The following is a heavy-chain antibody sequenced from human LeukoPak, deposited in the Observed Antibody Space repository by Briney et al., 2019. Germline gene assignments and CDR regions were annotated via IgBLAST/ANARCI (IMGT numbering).Heavy chain of an antibody. J-gene: IGHJ4*02. CDR3: ARAGIQLWLRGFDY. V-gene: IGHV3-7*01. CDR1: GFTFSNYW. CDR2: IKQDGSEK. Sequence: GGSLRLSCAASGFTFSNYWMTWVRQAPGKGLEWVANIKQDGSEKYYADSVKGRFTISRDNAKNSLYLQMNSLRAEDTAVYYCARAGIQLWLRGFDYWGQGTLVTVSS. D-gene: IGHD5-18*01.